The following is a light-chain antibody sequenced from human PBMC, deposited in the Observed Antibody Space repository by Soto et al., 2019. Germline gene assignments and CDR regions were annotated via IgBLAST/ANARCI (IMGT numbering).Light chain of an antibody. CDR3: QSYDNSLRRV. V-gene: IGLV2-14*01. Sequence: QSVLTQPASVSGSPGQSITISCTGTSSDVGGYNYVSWYQQHPGKAPKLLIYADTNRPSGVPDRFSGSKSGASASLAITGLQAEDEADYYCQSYDNSLRRVFGGGTKLTVL. CDR2: ADT. CDR1: SSDVGGYNY. J-gene: IGLJ2*01.